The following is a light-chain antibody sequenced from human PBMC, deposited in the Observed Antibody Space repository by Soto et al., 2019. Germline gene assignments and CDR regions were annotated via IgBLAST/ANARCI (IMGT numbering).Light chain of an antibody. V-gene: IGLV7-43*01. J-gene: IGLJ3*02. CDR3: VLLYGGAWV. Sequence: QAVVTQEPSLTVSPGGTVTLTCALTTGAVTSDYHPNWFQRRPGQALRTLIYRTSNKHSWTAARFSGSLLGGKAALTLSGVQPEDEADYYCVLLYGGAWVFGGGTKLTVL. CDR1: TGAVTSDYH. CDR2: RTS.